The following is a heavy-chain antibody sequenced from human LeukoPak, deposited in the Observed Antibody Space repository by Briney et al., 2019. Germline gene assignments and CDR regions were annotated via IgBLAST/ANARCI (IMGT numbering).Heavy chain of an antibody. CDR3: ARSPIDYYDSSGYYGWFDY. V-gene: IGHV5-51*01. CDR2: IYPGDSDT. J-gene: IGHJ4*02. D-gene: IGHD3-22*01. Sequence: GESLKISCKGSGYSFTSYWIGWVRQMPGKGLEWMGIIYPGDSDTRYSPSFQGQVTISADKSISTAYLQWSSLKASDTAMYYCARSPIDYYDSSGYYGWFDYWGQGTLVTVSS. CDR1: GYSFTSYW.